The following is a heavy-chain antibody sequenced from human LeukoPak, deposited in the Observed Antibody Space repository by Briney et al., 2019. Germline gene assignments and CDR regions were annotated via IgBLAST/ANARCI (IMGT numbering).Heavy chain of an antibody. Sequence: GGSLRLSCAASGFTFSSYWMSWVRQAPGKGLEWVSSISSSSSYIYYADSVKGRFTISRDNAKNSLYLQMNSLRAEDTAVYYCARGQTGTGDYWGQGTLVTVSS. CDR1: GFTFSSYW. CDR2: ISSSSSYI. V-gene: IGHV3-21*01. D-gene: IGHD1-1*01. CDR3: ARGQTGTGDY. J-gene: IGHJ4*02.